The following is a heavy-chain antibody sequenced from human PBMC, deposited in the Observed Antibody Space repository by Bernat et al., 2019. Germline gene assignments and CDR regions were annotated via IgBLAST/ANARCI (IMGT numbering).Heavy chain of an antibody. D-gene: IGHD1-26*01. CDR3: AKYVSGSYFDY. J-gene: IGHJ4*02. CDR1: GGSISGYY. V-gene: IGHV4-4*07. Sequence: QVQLQESGPGLVKPSETLSLTCTVSGGSISGYYWNWIRQPAGKGLEWIGRIYSSGTTNYNPSLKSRVTMLVDMSKNQFSLKLSSVTAADTAVYYCAKYVSGSYFDYWGQGTLVTVSS. CDR2: IYSSGTT.